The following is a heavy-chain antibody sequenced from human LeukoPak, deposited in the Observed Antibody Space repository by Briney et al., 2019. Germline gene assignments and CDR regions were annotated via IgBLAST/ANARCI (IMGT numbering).Heavy chain of an antibody. J-gene: IGHJ4*02. CDR2: ISWNSGSI. V-gene: IGHV3-9*01. CDR1: GFTFDDYA. Sequence: PGRSLRLSCAASGFTFDDYAMHWVRQAPGKGLEWVSGISWNSGSIGYADSVKGRFTISRDNAKNSLYLQMNSLGAEDTALYYCAKEGPYYDSSGYYLDYWGQGTLVTVSS. D-gene: IGHD3-22*01. CDR3: AKEGPYYDSSGYYLDY.